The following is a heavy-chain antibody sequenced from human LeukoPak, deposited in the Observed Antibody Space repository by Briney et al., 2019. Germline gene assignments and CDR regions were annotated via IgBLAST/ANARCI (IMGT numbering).Heavy chain of an antibody. CDR2: ISPSGDST. CDR1: GFTFSSYA. V-gene: IGHV3-23*01. Sequence: GGSLRLSCTASGFTFSSYAMSRVRQAPGEGLEWVSAISPSGDSTYYADSVKGRFTISRDNSKNTLYLQMNSLRAEDTALFYCAKNQLGDSSVTYYFDYWGQGTLVTVSS. CDR3: AKNQLGDSSVTYYFDY. D-gene: IGHD3-22*01. J-gene: IGHJ4*02.